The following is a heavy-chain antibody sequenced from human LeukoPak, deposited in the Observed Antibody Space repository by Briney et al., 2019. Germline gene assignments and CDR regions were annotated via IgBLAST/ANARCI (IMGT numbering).Heavy chain of an antibody. CDR1: GGSISPYY. Sequence: PSETLSLTCTVSGGSISPYYWNWIRQPPGKGLEWIGYISNSGITTYNPSLKSRVTISVDSSKSQFSLKLNSVTAADTAVYYCARSGGYSSSWSLWGQGTLVTVSS. D-gene: IGHD6-13*01. CDR3: ARSGGYSSSWSL. J-gene: IGHJ4*02. V-gene: IGHV4-59*01. CDR2: ISNSGIT.